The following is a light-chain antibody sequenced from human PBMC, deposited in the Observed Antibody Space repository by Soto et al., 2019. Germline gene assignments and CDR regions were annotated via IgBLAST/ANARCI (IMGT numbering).Light chain of an antibody. J-gene: IGKJ5*01. V-gene: IGKV3-15*01. CDR2: GAS. CDR3: QQYNNWPRDT. Sequence: EIVMTQSPATLSVSPWETASLSCRASQSAGNFLAWYQQKPGQAPRLLFYGASTRATDIPARFSGSGSGTEFTPTISSLQSEDFAVYYCQQYNNWPRDTFGQGTRLEIK. CDR1: QSAGNF.